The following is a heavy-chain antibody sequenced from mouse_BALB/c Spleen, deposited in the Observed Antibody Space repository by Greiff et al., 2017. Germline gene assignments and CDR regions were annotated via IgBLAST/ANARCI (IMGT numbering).Heavy chain of an antibody. Sequence: EVMLVESGGGLVQPGGSLKLSCAASGFTFSSYTMSWVRQTPEKRLEWVAYISNGGGSTYYPDTVKGRFTISRDNAKNTLYLQMSSLKSEDTAMYYCARHAVVRYFDVWGAGTTGTVSS. CDR3: ARHAVVRYFDV. D-gene: IGHD1-1*01. CDR1: GFTFSSYT. CDR2: ISNGGGST. J-gene: IGHJ1*01. V-gene: IGHV5-12-2*01.